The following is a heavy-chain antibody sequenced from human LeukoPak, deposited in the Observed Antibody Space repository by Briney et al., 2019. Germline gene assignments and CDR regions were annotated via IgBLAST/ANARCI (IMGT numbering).Heavy chain of an antibody. CDR2: IYHSGST. V-gene: IGHV4-30-2*01. CDR3: ARGAVAGLDY. Sequence: TXSXTXXVXGGSIXXGGYSWSWIRQPPGKGLEWIGYIYHSGSTYYNPSLKSRVTISVDRSKNQFSLKLSSVTAADTAVYYCARGAVAGLDYWGQGTLVTVSS. D-gene: IGHD6-19*01. J-gene: IGHJ4*02. CDR1: GGSIXXGGYS.